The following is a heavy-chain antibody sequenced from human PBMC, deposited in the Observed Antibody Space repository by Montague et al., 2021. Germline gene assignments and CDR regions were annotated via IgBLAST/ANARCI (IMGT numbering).Heavy chain of an antibody. CDR2: IFYSGNT. V-gene: IGHV4-31*03. Sequence: TLSLTCTVSGGSISSGGYYWSWIRQLPGKGLEWIGYIFYSGNTYYNPSLKSRVTISVDTSKNRFSLKLSSVTAADTAVYYCARAEDYYGSGSYLGFDYWGQGTLVTVSS. J-gene: IGHJ4*02. CDR3: ARAEDYYGSGSYLGFDY. D-gene: IGHD3-10*01. CDR1: GGSISSGGYY.